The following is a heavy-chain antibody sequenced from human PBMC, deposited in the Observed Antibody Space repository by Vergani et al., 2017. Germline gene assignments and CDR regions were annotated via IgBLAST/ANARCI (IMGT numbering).Heavy chain of an antibody. CDR3: EFNVVLLTAIDY. J-gene: IGHJ4*02. V-gene: IGHV3-48*03. D-gene: IGHD2-15*01. Sequence: EVQLVESGGGLVQPGGSLRLSCAASGFTFSSYEMNWVRQAPGKGLEWVSYISSSGSTIYYADSVKGRFTISRDNAKNSLYLQMNSLRAEDTAVYYCEFNVVLLTAIDYWGQGTLVTVSS. CDR2: ISSSGSTI. CDR1: GFTFSSYE.